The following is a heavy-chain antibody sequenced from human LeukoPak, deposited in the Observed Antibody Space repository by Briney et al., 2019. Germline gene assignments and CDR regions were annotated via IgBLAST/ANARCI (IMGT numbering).Heavy chain of an antibody. CDR1: GGSISSYY. J-gene: IGHJ5*02. Sequence: SETLSLTCTVSGGSISSYYWSWIRQPPGKGLEWIGYIYTSGSTNYNPSLKSRVAISVDTSKNQFSLKLSSVTAADTAVYYCARHPYDFWSGYNWFDPWGQGTLVTVSS. CDR3: ARHPYDFWSGYNWFDP. D-gene: IGHD3-3*01. CDR2: IYTSGST. V-gene: IGHV4-4*09.